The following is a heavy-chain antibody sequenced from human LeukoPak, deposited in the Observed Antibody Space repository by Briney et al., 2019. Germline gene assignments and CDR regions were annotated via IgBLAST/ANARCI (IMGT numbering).Heavy chain of an antibody. CDR1: GFTFSSYT. D-gene: IGHD3-22*01. J-gene: IGHJ4*02. V-gene: IGHV3-21*01. CDR3: ARVAYYDSSGYYPVPFDY. Sequence: GGSLRLSCAASGFTFSSYTMNWVRQAPGRGLEWVSSISRSSSYIYYGDSVKGRFTISRDNAKNSLYLQMNSLRAEGTAVYYCARVAYYDSSGYYPVPFDYWGQGTLVTVSS. CDR2: ISRSSSYI.